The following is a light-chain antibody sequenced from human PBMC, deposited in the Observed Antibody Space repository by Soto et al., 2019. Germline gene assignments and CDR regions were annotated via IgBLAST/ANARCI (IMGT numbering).Light chain of an antibody. V-gene: IGKV3-11*01. Sequence: EIVFTQSPATLSLSPGERATLSCRASQSVSSYLAWYRQKPGQAPRILIYDASNRATGIPARFSGSGSGTDFTLAISGLQSDDSSVYFCQQYNNWPFSFGQGTRLEIK. CDR1: QSVSSY. CDR2: DAS. J-gene: IGKJ5*01. CDR3: QQYNNWPFS.